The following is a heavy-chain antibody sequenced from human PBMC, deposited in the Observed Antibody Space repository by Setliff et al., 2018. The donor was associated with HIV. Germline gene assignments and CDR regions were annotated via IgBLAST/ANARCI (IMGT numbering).Heavy chain of an antibody. D-gene: IGHD6-19*01. CDR2: IYHSGST. Sequence: SETLSLTCAVSGYSISSGYYWGWIRQPPGKGLEWIGTIYHSGSTYYNPSLKSRLTISVDTSKNPFSLKLNSVTAADTAVYYCARVRGSSGWYVFDYWGQGTLVTVSS. CDR1: GYSISSGYY. J-gene: IGHJ4*02. V-gene: IGHV4-38-2*01. CDR3: ARVRGSSGWYVFDY.